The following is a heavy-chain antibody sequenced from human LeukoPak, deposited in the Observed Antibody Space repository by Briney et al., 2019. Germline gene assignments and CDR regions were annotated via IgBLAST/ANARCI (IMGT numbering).Heavy chain of an antibody. J-gene: IGHJ4*02. CDR2: IYYSGST. CDR1: GGSISSYY. D-gene: IGHD1-1*01. V-gene: IGHV4-59*08. CDR3: ARTSSGRTEY. Sequence: SETLSLTCTVSGGSISSYYWSWIRQPPGKGLEWIGYIYYSGSTNYNPSLKSRVTISLDTSKNQFSLNLNSVTATDTAVYYCARTSSGRTEYWGQGTVVTVSS.